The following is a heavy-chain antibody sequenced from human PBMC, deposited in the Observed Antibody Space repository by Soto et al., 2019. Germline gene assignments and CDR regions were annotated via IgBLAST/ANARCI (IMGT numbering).Heavy chain of an antibody. V-gene: IGHV3-21*01. Sequence: GGSLRLSCAAYGFTFSSYSMNWVRQAPGKGLEWVSSISSSSSYIYYADSVKGRFTISRDNAKNSLYLQMNSLRAEDTAVYYCASQWELPAFGYWGQGTLVTASS. CDR2: ISSSSSYI. CDR3: ASQWELPAFGY. J-gene: IGHJ4*02. CDR1: GFTFSSYS. D-gene: IGHD1-26*01.